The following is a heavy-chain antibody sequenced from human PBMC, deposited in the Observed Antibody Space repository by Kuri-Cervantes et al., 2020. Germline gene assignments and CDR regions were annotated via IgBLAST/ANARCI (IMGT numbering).Heavy chain of an antibody. V-gene: IGHV4-4*07. CDR2: IYTSGST. D-gene: IGHD2-15*01. Sequence: GSLRLSCSVSGGSISSYYWNWIRQPAGKGLEWIGHIYTSGSTNYNPSLKSRVTMSIDTSKNQFSLKLTSVTAADTAVYYCARHWAVVAATSWFDPWGQGTLVTVSS. CDR1: GGSISSYY. J-gene: IGHJ5*02. CDR3: ARHWAVVAATSWFDP.